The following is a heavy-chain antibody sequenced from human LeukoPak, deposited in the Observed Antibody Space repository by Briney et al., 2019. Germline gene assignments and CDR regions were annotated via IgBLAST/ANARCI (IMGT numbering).Heavy chain of an antibody. Sequence: SETLSLTCTVSGGSVSSGSYYWSWLRQPPGTGLEWIGYIYYSGSTNYNPSLKSRVTISVDTSKNQFSLKLSSVTAADTAVYCCARGGSYGFPFYFDYWGQGTLVTVSS. CDR3: ARGGSYGFPFYFDY. CDR2: IYYSGST. V-gene: IGHV4-61*01. J-gene: IGHJ4*02. CDR1: GGSVSSGSYY. D-gene: IGHD5-18*01.